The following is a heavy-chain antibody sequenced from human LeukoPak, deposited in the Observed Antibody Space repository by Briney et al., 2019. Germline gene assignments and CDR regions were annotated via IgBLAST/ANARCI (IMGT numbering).Heavy chain of an antibody. CDR2: IYSSGST. CDR3: ARVAIGDYMDD. J-gene: IGHJ6*03. Sequence: AETLCLTCTASAVSISSYSMSWIRQAPGKGLEWIWYIYSSGSTNYTPSLKSRVTMSVDTSKNKFSLKLSSVTVADTAVYYCARVAIGDYMDDWGKGTTVTVSS. CDR1: AVSISSYS. D-gene: IGHD3-16*01. V-gene: IGHV4-4*09.